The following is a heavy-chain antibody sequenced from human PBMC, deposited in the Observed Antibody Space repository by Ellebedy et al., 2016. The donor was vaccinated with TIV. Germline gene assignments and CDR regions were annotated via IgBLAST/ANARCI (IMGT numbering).Heavy chain of an antibody. D-gene: IGHD3-22*01. J-gene: IGHJ4*02. Sequence: GESLKISCAASGFPFSSYWMHWVRQAPGKGLEWVSRINRDGSSTSYADSVKGRFTISRDTSKKTLYLQMNSLRAEDTAIYYCAKGRGGGSDSSAPRYYFDYWGLGTLVTVSS. CDR2: INRDGSST. V-gene: IGHV3-74*01. CDR1: GFPFSSYW. CDR3: AKGRGGGSDSSAPRYYFDY.